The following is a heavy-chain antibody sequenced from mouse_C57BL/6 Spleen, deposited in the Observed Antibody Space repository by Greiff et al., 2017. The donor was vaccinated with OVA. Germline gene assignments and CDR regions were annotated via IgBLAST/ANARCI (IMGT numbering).Heavy chain of an antibody. CDR2: ISYSGST. D-gene: IGHD1-1*02. J-gene: IGHJ3*01. V-gene: IGHV3-1*01. CDR3: AREGARYGPFAY. CDR1: GYSITSGYD. Sequence: ESGPGMVKPSQSLSLTCTVTGYSITSGYDWHWIRHFPGNKLEWMGYISYSGSTNYNPSLKSRISITHDTSKNHFFLKLNSVTTEDTATYYCAREGARYGPFAYWGQGTLVTVSA.